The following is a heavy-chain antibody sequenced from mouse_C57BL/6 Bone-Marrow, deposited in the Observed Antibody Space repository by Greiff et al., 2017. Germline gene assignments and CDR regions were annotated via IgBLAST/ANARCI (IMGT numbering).Heavy chain of an antibody. D-gene: IGHD1-1*01. J-gene: IGHJ3*01. CDR2: INPYNGGT. V-gene: IGHV1-19*01. Sequence: EVQLQQSGPVLVKPGASVKMSCKASGYTFTDYYMNWVKQSHGKSLEWIGVINPYNGGTSYNQKFKGKATLTVDKSSSTAYMELNSLTSEDSAVXYCANDYSWLAYWGQGTLVTVSA. CDR3: ANDYSWLAY. CDR1: GYTFTDYY.